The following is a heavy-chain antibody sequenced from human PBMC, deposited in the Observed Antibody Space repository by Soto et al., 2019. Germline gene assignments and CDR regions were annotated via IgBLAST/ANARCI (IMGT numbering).Heavy chain of an antibody. J-gene: IGHJ3*02. V-gene: IGHV1-18*04. CDR3: ARDRGDDYGDYVAFDI. CDR1: CYTFTSYG. D-gene: IGHD4-17*01. Sequence: GXSVKVSFKASCYTFTSYGISWVRQAPGQGLEWMGWISAYNGNTNYAQKLQGRVTMTTDTSTSTAYMELRSLRSDDTAVYYCARDRGDDYGDYVAFDIWGQGTMVTVSS. CDR2: ISAYNGNT.